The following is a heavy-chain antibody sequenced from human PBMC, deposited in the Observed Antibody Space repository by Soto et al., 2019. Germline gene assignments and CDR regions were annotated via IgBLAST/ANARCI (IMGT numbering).Heavy chain of an antibody. Sequence: GGSLRLSCAASGFTFSSYWMSWVRQAPGKGLEWVANIKQDGSEKYYVDSVKGRFTISRDNAKNSLYLQMNSLRAEDTAVYYCARDRTTYDYGDYYYYMDVWGKGTTVTVSS. CDR3: ARDRTTYDYGDYYYYMDV. CDR2: IKQDGSEK. CDR1: GFTFSSYW. D-gene: IGHD4-17*01. V-gene: IGHV3-7*01. J-gene: IGHJ6*03.